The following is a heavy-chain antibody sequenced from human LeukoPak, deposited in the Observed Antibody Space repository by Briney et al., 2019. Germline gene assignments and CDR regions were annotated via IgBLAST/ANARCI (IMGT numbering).Heavy chain of an antibody. Sequence: TGGSLRLSCAASGFTFSSYAMSWVRQAPGKGLEWVSAISGSGGSTYYADSVKGRFTISRDNSKNTLYLQMNSLRAEDTAVYYCARVVIRYYYGMDVWGQGTTVTVSS. J-gene: IGHJ6*02. D-gene: IGHD3-22*01. CDR2: ISGSGGST. CDR1: GFTFSSYA. CDR3: ARVVIRYYYGMDV. V-gene: IGHV3-23*01.